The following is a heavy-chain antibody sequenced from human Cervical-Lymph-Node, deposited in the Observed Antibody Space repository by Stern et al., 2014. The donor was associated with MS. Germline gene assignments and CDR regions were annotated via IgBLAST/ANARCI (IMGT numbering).Heavy chain of an antibody. D-gene: IGHD5-12*01. CDR2: IKNKGNSYIT. CDR1: GFTFSDRH. CDR3: AKDSGNGHYFDY. Sequence: EVQLVESGGGLVQPGGSLRLSCAASGFTFSDRHMDWVRQAAGKGLEWVGRIKNKGNSYITEYGASVKGRFTLSRDDSKNSVYLQMDSLKTEDTAVYYCAKDSGNGHYFDYWGQGALVTVSS. V-gene: IGHV3-72*01. J-gene: IGHJ4*02.